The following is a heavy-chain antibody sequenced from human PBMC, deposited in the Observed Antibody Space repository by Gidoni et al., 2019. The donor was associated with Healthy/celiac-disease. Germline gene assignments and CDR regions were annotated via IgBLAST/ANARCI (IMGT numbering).Heavy chain of an antibody. CDR3: ARDRPGRGGYYYYMDV. V-gene: IGHV3-66*02. CDR2: IYSGGST. CDR1: GFTVSSNY. Sequence: EVQLVESGGGLVQPGGSLRLSCAASGFTVSSNYMSWVRQAPGKGLEWVSVIYSGGSTYYADSVKGRFTISRDNSKNTLYLQMNSLRAEDTAVYYCARDRPGRGGYYYYMDVWGKGTTVTVSS. J-gene: IGHJ6*03.